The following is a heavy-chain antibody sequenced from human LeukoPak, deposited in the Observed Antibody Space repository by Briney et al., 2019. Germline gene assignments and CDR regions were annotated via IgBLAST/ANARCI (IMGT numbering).Heavy chain of an antibody. D-gene: IGHD3-10*01. CDR3: ASFLYYGSGSYYNAYPDR. CDR1: GGSISSSSYY. Sequence: SETLSLTCTVSGGSISSSSYYWGWIRQPPGTGLEWIGSIYYSGSTYYNPSLKSRVTISVDTSKNQFSLKLTSVTAADTAAYHCASFLYYGSGSYYNAYPDRWGQGTLVTVSS. J-gene: IGHJ4*02. V-gene: IGHV4-39*01. CDR2: IYYSGST.